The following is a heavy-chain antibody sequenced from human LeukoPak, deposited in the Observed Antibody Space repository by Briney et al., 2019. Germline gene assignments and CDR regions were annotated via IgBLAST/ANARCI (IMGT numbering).Heavy chain of an antibody. CDR3: AKDRRSAEPALSYFDY. Sequence: GRSLRLSCAVSVFTFSRYAMSWVREAPRKGLEWVSAVSGSGSTTYYADSVKGRFTISRDNSKNTLYLQMNSLRAEDTAVYNCAKDRRSAEPALSYFDYWGQGTLVTVSS. V-gene: IGHV3-23*01. D-gene: IGHD6-13*01. J-gene: IGHJ4*02. CDR2: VSGSGSTT. CDR1: VFTFSRYA.